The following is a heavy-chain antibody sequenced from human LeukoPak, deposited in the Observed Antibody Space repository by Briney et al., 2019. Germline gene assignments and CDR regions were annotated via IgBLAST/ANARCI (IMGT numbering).Heavy chain of an antibody. CDR3: AELGITMIGGV. V-gene: IGHV3-74*01. CDR1: GFTFSNYW. CDR2: INSDGINK. D-gene: IGHD3-10*02. Sequence: GGSLRLSCAASGFTFSNYWMHWVRQAPGKGLVWVSRINSDGINKSYADSVKGRFTISRDNAKNTLNLQMNSLRAEDTAVYYCAELGITMIGGVWGKGTTVTISS. J-gene: IGHJ6*04.